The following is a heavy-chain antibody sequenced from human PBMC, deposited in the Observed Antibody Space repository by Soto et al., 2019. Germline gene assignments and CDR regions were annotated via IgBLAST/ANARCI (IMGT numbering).Heavy chain of an antibody. V-gene: IGHV1-3*01. CDR2: INAGNGNT. D-gene: IGHD6-13*01. Sequence: RATSNECTSCAIHCVRQTPKQRLEWMGWINAGNGNTKYSQKFQGRVTITRDTSASTAYMELSSLRSEDTAVYYCARGRGIAAAGYHDAFDIWGQGTMVTVSS. CDR3: ARGRGIAAAGYHDAFDI. J-gene: IGHJ3*02. CDR1: SNECTSCA.